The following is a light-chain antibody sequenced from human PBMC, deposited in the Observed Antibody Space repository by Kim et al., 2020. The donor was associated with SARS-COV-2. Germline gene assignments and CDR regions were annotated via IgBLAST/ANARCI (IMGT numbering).Light chain of an antibody. Sequence: SPGERATLSCRASQSISNNVAWYQQKPGQAPRLLVYGASTRATGIPTRFSGSGSGTEFTLTISSLQSEDFAVYYCKHYSYRPPWTFGQGTKVDIK. V-gene: IGKV3-15*01. CDR3: KHYSYRPPWT. CDR2: GAS. J-gene: IGKJ1*01. CDR1: QSISNN.